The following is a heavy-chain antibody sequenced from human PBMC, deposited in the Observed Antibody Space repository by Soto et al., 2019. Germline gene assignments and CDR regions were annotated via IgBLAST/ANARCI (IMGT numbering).Heavy chain of an antibody. CDR3: ARDSGYNYGYFRWFDP. D-gene: IGHD5-18*01. CDR2: IFYSGST. Sequence: SETLSLTCTVSGGSISNYYWSWIRQPPGKGLEWIGHIFYSGSTNYNPALKSRVTISVDTSKNQFSLKLSSVTAADTVVYYCARDSGYNYGYFRWFDPWGQGTLVTVSS. V-gene: IGHV4-59*01. CDR1: GGSISNYY. J-gene: IGHJ5*02.